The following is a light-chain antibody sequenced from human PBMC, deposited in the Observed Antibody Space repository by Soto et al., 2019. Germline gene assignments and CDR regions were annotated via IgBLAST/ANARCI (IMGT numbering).Light chain of an antibody. J-gene: IGKJ1*01. CDR3: QKTYITPWT. CDR1: QSIGTV. CDR2: GAS. V-gene: IGKV1-39*01. Sequence: DIQMTQSPSSLSASMGDRVSITCRASQSIGTVLNWYQQKPGKAPKLLIYGASTLQGGVPSRFSGSVSGTEFTLTISSLKPVDLATYFCQKTYITPWTFGQGTKVDI.